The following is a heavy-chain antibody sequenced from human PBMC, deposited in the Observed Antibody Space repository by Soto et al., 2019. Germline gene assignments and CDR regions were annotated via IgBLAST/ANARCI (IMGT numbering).Heavy chain of an antibody. CDR2: IKSRSDGGAT. D-gene: IGHD5-18*01. J-gene: IGHJ4*02. CDR1: GFIFSNVW. Sequence: PGGSLRLSCAASGFIFSNVWMNWVRQAPGKGLEWVGRIKSRSDGGATDLAAFVNGRFTISRDDSKDTLYLQMNSLRAEDTAVYYCASDSGYSYGYFDYWGQGTLVTVSS. CDR3: ASDSGYSYGYFDY. V-gene: IGHV3-15*01.